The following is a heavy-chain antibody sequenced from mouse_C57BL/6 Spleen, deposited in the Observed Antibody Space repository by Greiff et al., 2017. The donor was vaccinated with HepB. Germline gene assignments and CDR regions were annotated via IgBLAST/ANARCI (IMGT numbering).Heavy chain of an antibody. J-gene: IGHJ2*01. CDR1: GYTFTSYW. CDR2: IDPSDSET. D-gene: IGHD3-2*02. CDR3: ARCSSGYFDY. Sequence: QVQLQQSGAELVRPGSSVKLSCKASGYTFTSYWMHWVKQRPIQGLEWIGNIDPSDSETHYNQKFKDKATLTVDKSSSTAYMQLSSLTSEDSAVYYCARCSSGYFDYWGQGTTLTVSS. V-gene: IGHV1-52*01.